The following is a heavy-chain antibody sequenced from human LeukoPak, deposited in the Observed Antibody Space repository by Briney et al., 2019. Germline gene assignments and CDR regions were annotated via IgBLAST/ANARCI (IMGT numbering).Heavy chain of an antibody. CDR3: TTYNSRDAFDI. CDR2: IRSKGDGGTT. CDR1: GFTVSNAW. J-gene: IGHJ3*02. D-gene: IGHD2/OR15-2a*01. Sequence: GSLRLSCAASGFTVSNAWMSWVRQAPGKGLEWVGRIRSKGDGGTTDHAAPVKGRFTISRDDSKNTLNLQMNSLKTEDTAMYYCTTYNSRDAFDIWGQGTMVTVSS. V-gene: IGHV3-15*01.